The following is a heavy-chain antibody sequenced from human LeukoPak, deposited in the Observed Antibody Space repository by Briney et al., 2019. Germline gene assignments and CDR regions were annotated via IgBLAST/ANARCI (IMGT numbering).Heavy chain of an antibody. CDR2: IYPGDSET. Sequence: GESLKISCKGSGYSFTSYWIGWVRQMPGKGLEWMGIIYPGDSETRYSPSFQGQVTISADKPISTAYLQWSSLKASDTAMYYCARHDRLTGTTIPWDYWGQGTLVTVSS. D-gene: IGHD1-20*01. CDR3: ARHDRLTGTTIPWDY. CDR1: GYSFTSYW. J-gene: IGHJ4*02. V-gene: IGHV5-51*01.